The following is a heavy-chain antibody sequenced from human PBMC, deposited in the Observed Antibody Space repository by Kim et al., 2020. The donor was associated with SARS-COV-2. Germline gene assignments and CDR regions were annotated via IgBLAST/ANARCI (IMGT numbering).Heavy chain of an antibody. J-gene: IGHJ6*04. V-gene: IGHV3-9*01. CDR1: GFTFDDYA. CDR3: AKGGAMGGGFYGMDV. D-gene: IGHD3-16*01. Sequence: GGSLRLSCAASGFTFDDYAMHWVRQAPGKGLEWVSGISWNSGSIGYADSVKGRFTISRDNAKNSLYLQMNSLRAEDTDLYYCAKGGAMGGGFYGMDVWGEGTTVTVSS. CDR2: ISWNSGSI.